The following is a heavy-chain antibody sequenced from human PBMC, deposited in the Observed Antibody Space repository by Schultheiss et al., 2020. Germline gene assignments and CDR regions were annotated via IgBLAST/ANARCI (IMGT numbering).Heavy chain of an antibody. CDR1: GFTFSSYA. Sequence: GGSLRLSCAASGFTFSSYAMSWVRQAPGKGLEWVANIKQDGSEKYYVDSVKGRFTISRDNAKNSLYLQMNSLRAEDTAVYHCVKDWGLKYASGSSYFDYWGQGTLVTVSS. J-gene: IGHJ4*02. CDR3: VKDWGLKYASGSSYFDY. V-gene: IGHV3-7*01. CDR2: IKQDGSEK. D-gene: IGHD3-10*01.